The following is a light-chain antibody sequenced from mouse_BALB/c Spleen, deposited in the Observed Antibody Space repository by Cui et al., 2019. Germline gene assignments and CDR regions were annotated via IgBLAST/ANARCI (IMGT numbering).Light chain of an antibody. CDR2: DTS. J-gene: IGKJ1*01. V-gene: IGKV4-55*01. CDR3: QQWSSYPRT. Sequence: QIVLTPSPSFASASPGENGTMSWSASASVSYMYWYQQKPGSSPRLLIYDTSNLDSGVPVRFSGSGSGTYYSLTISRMEAEDVATYYCQQWSSYPRTFGGGTKLEIK. CDR1: ASVSY.